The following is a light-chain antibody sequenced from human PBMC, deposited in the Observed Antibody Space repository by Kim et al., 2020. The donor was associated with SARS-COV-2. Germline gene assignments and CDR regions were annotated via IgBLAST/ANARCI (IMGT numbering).Light chain of an antibody. CDR2: GAS. CDR1: QDISNY. V-gene: IGKV1-27*01. CDR3: QKYNSAPRT. Sequence: GERVTLTCRASQDISNYLAWYQQKPGKVPKLLIYGASAVQSGVPSRFSGSGSGTDFTLTISSLQPEDVATYYCQKYNSAPRTFGQGTKVDIK. J-gene: IGKJ1*01.